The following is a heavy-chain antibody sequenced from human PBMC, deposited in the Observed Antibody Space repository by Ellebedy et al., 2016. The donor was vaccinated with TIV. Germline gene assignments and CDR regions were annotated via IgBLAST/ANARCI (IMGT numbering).Heavy chain of an antibody. V-gene: IGHV4-31*03. CDR1: GGSISSGGFY. CDR2: IYYSGNT. CDR3: ARDQNYDTSGRDALDI. Sequence: LRLXXTVSGGSISSGGFYWSWIRQFPGKGLEWIRYIYYSGNTDYNPSLKSRVSISGDTSKNQFSLKLSSVTAADTAMYYCARDQNYDTSGRDALDIWGQGIMVTVSS. J-gene: IGHJ3*02. D-gene: IGHD3-22*01.